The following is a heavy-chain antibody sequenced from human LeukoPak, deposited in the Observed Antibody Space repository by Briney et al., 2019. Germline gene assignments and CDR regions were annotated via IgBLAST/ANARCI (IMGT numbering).Heavy chain of an antibody. CDR3: ARDSNLGSSWYFDY. CDR1: GFTFSAYT. J-gene: IGHJ4*02. D-gene: IGHD6-13*01. Sequence: GGSLRLSCAASGFTFSAYTGFWVRQAPGKGLEYVSAISTNGGSTYYANSVRGRFTISRDNSKNTLYLQMNSLRAEDTAVYYCARDSNLGSSWYFDYWGQGTLVTVSS. CDR2: ISTNGGST. V-gene: IGHV3-64*01.